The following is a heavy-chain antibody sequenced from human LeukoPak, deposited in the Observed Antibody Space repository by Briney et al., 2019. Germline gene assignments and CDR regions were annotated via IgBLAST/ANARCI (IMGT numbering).Heavy chain of an antibody. J-gene: IGHJ6*02. V-gene: IGHV3-23*01. CDR2: ISGSGDST. CDR3: VRRAAVRGMDF. CDR1: GFIFDTHT. D-gene: IGHD1-14*01. Sequence: GGSLRLSCTASGFIFDTHTLTWVRQAPGKGLEWVASISGSGDSTNYGDSVKGRFTISRDNFKRTVHLEMSNLRADDTAMYYCVRRAAVRGMDFWGLGTTVIVSS.